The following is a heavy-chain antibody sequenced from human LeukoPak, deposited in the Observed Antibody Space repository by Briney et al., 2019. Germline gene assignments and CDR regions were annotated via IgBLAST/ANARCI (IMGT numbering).Heavy chain of an antibody. V-gene: IGHV3-30*18. J-gene: IGHJ6*02. CDR1: GFTFSSFS. CDR3: AKGRVGANGYYYYGMDV. Sequence: GRSLRLSCAATGFTFSSFSMHWVRQAPGKGLEWVAVTSYDGSNKYYADSVKGRFTISRDNSKNTLYLQMNSLRTEDTAVYYCAKGRVGANGYYYYGMDVWGQGTTVTVFS. CDR2: TSYDGSNK. D-gene: IGHD1-26*01.